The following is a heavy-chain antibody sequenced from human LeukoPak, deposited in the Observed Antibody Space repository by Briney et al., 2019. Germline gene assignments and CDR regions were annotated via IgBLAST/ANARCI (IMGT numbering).Heavy chain of an antibody. CDR2: INPNSGGT. Sequence: ASVKVSCKASGYTFTGYYMHWVRQAPGQGLEWMGWINPNSGGTNYAQKFQGRVTMTRDTSISTAYMELSRLRSDDTAVYYCARDQGLYCSSTSCLLFDYWGQGTLVTVSS. D-gene: IGHD2-2*01. CDR1: GYTFTGYY. V-gene: IGHV1-2*02. CDR3: ARDQGLYCSSTSCLLFDY. J-gene: IGHJ4*02.